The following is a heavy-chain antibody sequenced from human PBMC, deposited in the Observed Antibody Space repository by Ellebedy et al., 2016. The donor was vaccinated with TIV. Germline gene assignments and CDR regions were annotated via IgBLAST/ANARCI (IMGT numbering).Heavy chain of an antibody. V-gene: IGHV3-7*01. CDR2: IQQDGSEK. J-gene: IGHJ6*02. CDR3: YSPFFWSGYSHYYGMDV. Sequence: GGSLRLSCAASGFIFSNYWMSWVRQAPGKGLEWVANIQQDGSEKYYVDSVKGRFTISRDNAKNSLYLQMNSLRAEDTAVYYCYSPFFWSGYSHYYGMDVWGQGTTVTVSS. D-gene: IGHD3-3*01. CDR1: GFIFSNYW.